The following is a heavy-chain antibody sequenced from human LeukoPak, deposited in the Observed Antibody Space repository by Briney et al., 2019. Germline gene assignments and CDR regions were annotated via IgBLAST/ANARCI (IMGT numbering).Heavy chain of an antibody. Sequence: ASVKVSCKASGYSFTSHYMHWVRQAPGQGLEWLGLINPSGSSTLYAQKFQGRITMTRDMPTTTDYMELSSLTYDDTAVYYCARDNSVGDVAWWFDPWGQGTLVTVSS. D-gene: IGHD1-26*01. V-gene: IGHV1-46*01. CDR3: ARDNSVGDVAWWFDP. CDR2: INPSGSST. J-gene: IGHJ5*02. CDR1: GYSFTSHY.